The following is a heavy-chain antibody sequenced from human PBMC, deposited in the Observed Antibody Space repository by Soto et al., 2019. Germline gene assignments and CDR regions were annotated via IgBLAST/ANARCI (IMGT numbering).Heavy chain of an antibody. CDR1: GGSISSGGYY. Sequence: TLSLTCTVSGGSISSGGYYWSWIRQHPGKGLEWIGEINHSGSTYYNPSLKSRVTISVDTSKNQFSLKLSSVTAADTAVYYCAGRPLNYYDSRYFDYWGQGTLVTVS. D-gene: IGHD3-22*01. CDR2: INHSGST. CDR3: AGRPLNYYDSRYFDY. J-gene: IGHJ4*02. V-gene: IGHV4-31*03.